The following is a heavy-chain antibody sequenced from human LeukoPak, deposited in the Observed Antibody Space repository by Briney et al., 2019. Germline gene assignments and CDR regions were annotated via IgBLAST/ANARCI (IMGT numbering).Heavy chain of an antibody. J-gene: IGHJ4*02. CDR2: ITSKAYGGTT. D-gene: IGHD3-16*01. CDR1: GFTFGDYA. CDR3: TRDMIYTFHY. Sequence: GRPLRLSCTASGFTFGDYAMSWVRQAPGKGLEWVGFITSKAYGGTTEYAASVKGRFTISRDDSKSIAYLQMTSLRTEDTAVYYCTRDMIYTFHYWGQGTLVTVSS. V-gene: IGHV3-49*04.